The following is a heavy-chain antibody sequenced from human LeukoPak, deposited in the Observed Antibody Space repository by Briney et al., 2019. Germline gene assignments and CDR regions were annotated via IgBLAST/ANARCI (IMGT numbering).Heavy chain of an antibody. CDR3: ARVGTRSSWYPRAY. J-gene: IGHJ4*02. Sequence: GSLRLSCAASGFTFSSYSMNWVRQAPGKGLEWVASISSSSSYIYYADSVKGRFTISRDNAKNSLYLQMNSLRAEDTAVYYCARVGTRSSWYPRAYWGQGTLVTVSS. V-gene: IGHV3-21*01. CDR2: ISSSSSYI. CDR1: GFTFSSYS. D-gene: IGHD6-13*01.